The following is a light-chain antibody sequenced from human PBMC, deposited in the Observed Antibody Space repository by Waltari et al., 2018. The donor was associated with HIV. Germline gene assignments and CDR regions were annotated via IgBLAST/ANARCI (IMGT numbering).Light chain of an antibody. Sequence: QSVLTQPPSVSGAPGQTVTISCTGSRSNIGARFAVHWYPQIPGTAPKLLMYGNKRPSGVPDRFSGSKSGTSASLAITGLQAEDEADYYCQTYDSSLSGSVVFGGGTKLTVL. CDR1: RSNIGARFA. V-gene: IGLV1-40*01. CDR2: GN. CDR3: QTYDSSLSGSVV. J-gene: IGLJ2*01.